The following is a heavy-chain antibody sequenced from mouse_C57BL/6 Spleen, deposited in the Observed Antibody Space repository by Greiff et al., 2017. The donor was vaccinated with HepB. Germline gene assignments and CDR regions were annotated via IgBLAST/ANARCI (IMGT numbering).Heavy chain of an antibody. Sequence: EVQVVESEGGLVQPGSSMKLSCTASGFTFSDYYMAWVRQVPEKGLEWVANINYDGSSTYYLDSLKSRFIISRDNAKNILYLQMSSLKSEDTATYYCARGGDYYGSSYWYFDVWGTGTTVTVSS. CDR1: GFTFSDYY. D-gene: IGHD1-1*01. V-gene: IGHV5-16*01. CDR3: ARGGDYYGSSYWYFDV. J-gene: IGHJ1*03. CDR2: INYDGSST.